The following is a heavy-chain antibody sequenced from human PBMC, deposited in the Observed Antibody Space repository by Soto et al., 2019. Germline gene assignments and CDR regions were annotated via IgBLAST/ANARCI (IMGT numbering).Heavy chain of an antibody. V-gene: IGHV4-59*08. CDR2: IYYSGST. CDR1: GGSITNYY. D-gene: IGHD3-10*01. Sequence: SETLSLTCTVSGGSITNYYWSWIRQPPGKGLEWIGYIYYSGSTNYNPSLESRVTISVDTSKNQFSLRLTSVTAADTAVYYCARHSRGSGSYHCDFWGQGTLVTVSS. CDR3: ARHSRGSGSYHCDF. J-gene: IGHJ4*02.